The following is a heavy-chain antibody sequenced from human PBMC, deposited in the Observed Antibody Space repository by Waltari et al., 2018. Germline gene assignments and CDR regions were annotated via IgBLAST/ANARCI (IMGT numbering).Heavy chain of an antibody. Sequence: EVQLLESGGGLVQPGGSLRLSCAASGFTFSSYGMSWVRQAPGKGLEWVSSASGSGAGTDYADSGKVRFTISRDNSKNILYLQMTSLRAEDTAVYYCAKDGEGGSGWYQYWGQGTLVTVSS. V-gene: IGHV3-23*01. J-gene: IGHJ4*02. CDR1: GFTFSSYG. CDR2: ASGSGAGT. D-gene: IGHD6-19*01. CDR3: AKDGEGGSGWYQY.